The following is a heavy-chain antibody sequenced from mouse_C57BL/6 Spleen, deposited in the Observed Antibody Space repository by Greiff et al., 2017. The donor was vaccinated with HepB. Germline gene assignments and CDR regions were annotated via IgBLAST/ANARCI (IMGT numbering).Heavy chain of an antibody. CDR2: IDPSDSYT. CDR1: GYTFTSYW. J-gene: IGHJ2*01. V-gene: IGHV1-69*01. D-gene: IGHD2-4*01. CDR3: ARDDYDGVYFDD. Sequence: QVQLQQPGAELVMPGASVKLSCKASGYTFTSYWMHWVKQRPGQGLEWIGEIDPSDSYTNYNQKFKGKSTLTVDKSSSTAYMQLSSLTSEDSAVYYCARDDYDGVYFDDWGQGTTLTVSS.